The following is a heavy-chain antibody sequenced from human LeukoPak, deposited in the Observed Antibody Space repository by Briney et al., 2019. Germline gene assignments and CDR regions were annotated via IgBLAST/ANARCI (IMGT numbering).Heavy chain of an antibody. J-gene: IGHJ4*02. CDR1: GFTFSSYS. Sequence: PGGSLRLSCAASGFTFSSYSMSWVRQAPGKGLEWVSSISSSSSYIYYADSVKGRFTISRDNAKNSLYLQMNSLRAEDTAVYYCASTFYGSGSYSYWGQGTLVTVSS. D-gene: IGHD3-10*01. CDR3: ASTFYGSGSYSY. V-gene: IGHV3-21*01. CDR2: ISSSSSYI.